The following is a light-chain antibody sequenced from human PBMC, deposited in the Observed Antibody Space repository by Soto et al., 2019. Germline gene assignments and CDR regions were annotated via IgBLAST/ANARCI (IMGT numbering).Light chain of an antibody. CDR2: DAS. Sequence: DIQMTQSPSTLSASVGDRVTITCRASQSVRSWLAWYQQKPGRAPNFLIYDASSLEGGVPSRFSGSGSGTECTLTISNLQPDDFATYYCQQYYNYPLTFGGGTKVEI. V-gene: IGKV1-5*01. CDR3: QQYYNYPLT. J-gene: IGKJ4*01. CDR1: QSVRSW.